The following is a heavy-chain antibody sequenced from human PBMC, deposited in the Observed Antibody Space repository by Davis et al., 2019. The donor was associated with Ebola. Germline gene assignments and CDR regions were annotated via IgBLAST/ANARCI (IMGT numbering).Heavy chain of an antibody. Sequence: GGSLRLSCAASEFTFSGYAMSWVRHAPGKGLEWVSAISGSGGSTYYADSVKGRFTISRDNSKNTLYLQMNSLRAEDTAVYYCAKGVVITTGNFDYWGQGTLVTVSS. J-gene: IGHJ4*02. CDR3: AKGVVITTGNFDY. CDR2: ISGSGGST. V-gene: IGHV3-23*01. D-gene: IGHD3-22*01. CDR1: EFTFSGYA.